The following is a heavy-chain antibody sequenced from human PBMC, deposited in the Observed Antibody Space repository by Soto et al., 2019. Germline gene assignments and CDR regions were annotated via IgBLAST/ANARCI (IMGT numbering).Heavy chain of an antibody. V-gene: IGHV3-23*01. D-gene: IGHD6-13*01. CDR1: GFTFSNYA. Sequence: GSLRLACSASGFTFSNYAMSWVRQAPGKGLEWVSGLTGSGGATYYADSVKGRLTISRDNSNNTLYLQMNSLRAEDTAVYYCAKEGSVTAALDYWGQGILVTVYS. CDR2: LTGSGGAT. J-gene: IGHJ4*02. CDR3: AKEGSVTAALDY.